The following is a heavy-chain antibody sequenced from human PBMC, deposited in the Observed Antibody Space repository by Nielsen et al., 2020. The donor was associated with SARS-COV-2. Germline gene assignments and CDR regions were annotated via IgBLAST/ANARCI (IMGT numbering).Heavy chain of an antibody. D-gene: IGHD2-2*01. CDR2: ISSST. V-gene: IGHV3-23*01. Sequence: GGSLRLSCVVSGFTISTYGMSWVRQAPGKGLEWVSAISSSTYYADSVKGRFTVSRDNSKNTLYLQMNSLRAEDAAIYYCARGAIVVVPDMDVWGPGTTVTVSS. CDR1: GFTISTYG. CDR3: ARGAIVVVPDMDV. J-gene: IGHJ6*02.